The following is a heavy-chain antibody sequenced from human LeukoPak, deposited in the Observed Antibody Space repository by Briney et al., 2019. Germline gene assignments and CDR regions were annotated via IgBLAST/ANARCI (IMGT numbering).Heavy chain of an antibody. D-gene: IGHD6-13*01. CDR1: GGSFSGYY. J-gene: IGHJ6*02. Sequence: PSETLSLTCAVYGGSFSGYYWSWIRQPPGKGLEWIGYIYYSGSTNYNPSLKSRVTISVDTSKNQFSLKLSSVTAADTAVYYCARAGSSWFINLRTPVGMDVWGQGTTVTVSS. CDR3: ARAGSSWFINLRTPVGMDV. V-gene: IGHV4-59*01. CDR2: IYYSGST.